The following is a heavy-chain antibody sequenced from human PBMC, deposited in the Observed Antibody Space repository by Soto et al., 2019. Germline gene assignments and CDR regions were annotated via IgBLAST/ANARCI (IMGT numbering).Heavy chain of an antibody. CDR2: INTRSGDT. J-gene: IGHJ5*01. CDR1: GYTFTANY. V-gene: IGHV1-2*02. Sequence: QVQLVQSGAEVKQPGASVKVSCKASGYTFTANYIHWFRQAPGQGLEWMGWINTRSGDTKYAQNLQGRVALTRDTSISTVYMDLSRLVSDDTAVYYCGRGTGTSWFDSWGQGTLVTVSS. D-gene: IGHD1-7*01. CDR3: GRGTGTSWFDS.